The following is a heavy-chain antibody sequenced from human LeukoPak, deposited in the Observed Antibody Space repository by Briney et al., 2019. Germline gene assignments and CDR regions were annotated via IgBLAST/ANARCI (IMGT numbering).Heavy chain of an antibody. V-gene: IGHV3-9*01. Sequence: GGSLRLSCAASRFTFDDYAMHWVRQAPGKGLEWVSGISWNSGSIGYADSVRGRFTISRDNAKNSLYLQMNSLRAEDTALYHCAKDYDSSGYYIQHWGQGTLVTVSS. D-gene: IGHD3-22*01. CDR1: RFTFDDYA. CDR3: AKDYDSSGYYIQH. CDR2: ISWNSGSI. J-gene: IGHJ1*01.